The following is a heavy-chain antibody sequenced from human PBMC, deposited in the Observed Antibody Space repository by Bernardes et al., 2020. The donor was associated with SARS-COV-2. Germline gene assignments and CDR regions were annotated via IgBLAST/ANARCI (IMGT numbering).Heavy chain of an antibody. J-gene: IGHJ2*01. CDR1: GASISTYA. V-gene: IGHV4-59*01. CDR3: AGTRPTYFDL. D-gene: IGHD2-21*01. Sequence: SEPLSLTCTVSGASISTYAWSWIRQSPGKGLEWIGYIYYSGSTNYNPSLKSRVSMSVDTSRNQFSLRLTSVTAADTAVYYCAGTRPTYFDLWGRGTLVTVSS. CDR2: IYYSGST.